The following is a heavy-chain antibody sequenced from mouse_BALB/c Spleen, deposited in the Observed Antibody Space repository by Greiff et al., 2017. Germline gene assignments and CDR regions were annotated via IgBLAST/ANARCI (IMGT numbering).Heavy chain of an antibody. V-gene: IGHV1-4*02. CDR1: GYTFTSYT. CDR2: INPSSGYT. Sequence: VQLQQSAAELARPGASVKMSCKASGYTFTSYTMHWVKQRPGQGLEWIGYINPSSGYTEYNQKFKDKTTLTADKSSSTAYMQLSSLTSEDSAVYYCARDGYDYYFDYWGQGTTLTVSS. CDR3: ARDGYDYYFDY. J-gene: IGHJ2*01. D-gene: IGHD2-4*01.